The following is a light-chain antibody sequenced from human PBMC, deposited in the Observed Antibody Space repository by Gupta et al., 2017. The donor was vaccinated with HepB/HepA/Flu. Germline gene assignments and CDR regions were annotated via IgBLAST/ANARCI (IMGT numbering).Light chain of an antibody. Sequence: EIVLTPPPGTLSLSPGERATLSCRASQMVSSTYLAWYQQKPGQAPRLLIYGASIRATGIPDRFSGSGSGTDFTLTISRLEPEDFAVYYCQHYGSSLFTFGGGTKVEIK. CDR2: GAS. CDR3: QHYGSSLFT. V-gene: IGKV3-20*01. J-gene: IGKJ4*01. CDR1: QMVSSTY.